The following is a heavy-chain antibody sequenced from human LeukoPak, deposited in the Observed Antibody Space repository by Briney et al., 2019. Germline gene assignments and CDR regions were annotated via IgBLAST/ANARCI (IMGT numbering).Heavy chain of an antibody. CDR3: ARDPGAYSSSPIDY. D-gene: IGHD6-6*01. J-gene: IGHJ4*02. CDR1: GFTFSSYS. CDR2: IISSSSYI. V-gene: IGHV3-21*01. Sequence: GGSLRLSCAASGFTFSSYSMNWVRQAPGKGLEWVSSIISSSSYIYYADSVKGRFTISRDNAKNSLYLRMNSLRAEDTAVYYCARDPGAYSSSPIDYWGQGTLVTVSS.